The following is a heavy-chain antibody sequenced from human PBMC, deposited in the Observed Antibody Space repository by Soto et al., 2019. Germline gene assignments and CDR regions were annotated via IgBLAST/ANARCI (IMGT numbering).Heavy chain of an antibody. J-gene: IGHJ5*02. CDR1: AFTFSSYW. CDR3: ARVSGEYSSSWNWFDP. CDR2: INSDGSST. Sequence: GRSLRLSCAPAAFTFSSYWMHWVRQAPGKGRVWVSRINSDGSSTSYADSVKGRFTISRDNAKNTLYLQMNSLRAEDTAVYYCARVSGEYSSSWNWFDPWGQGTLVTVSS. D-gene: IGHD6-13*01. V-gene: IGHV3-74*01.